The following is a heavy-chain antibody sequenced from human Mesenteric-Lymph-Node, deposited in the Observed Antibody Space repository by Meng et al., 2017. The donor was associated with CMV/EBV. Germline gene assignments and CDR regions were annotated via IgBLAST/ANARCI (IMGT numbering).Heavy chain of an antibody. D-gene: IGHD3-3*01. CDR3: TRAQDGVEN. V-gene: IGHV4-59*01. Sequence: SETLSLTCNVSGVSITTYYWSWIRQPPGKGLEWVGYIYYSGTTNYNPSLGGRVTMSVDTSKNQVSLTLTSVTAADTAMYYCTRAQDGVENWGQGILVTVSS. CDR1: GVSITTYY. J-gene: IGHJ4*02. CDR2: IYYSGTT.